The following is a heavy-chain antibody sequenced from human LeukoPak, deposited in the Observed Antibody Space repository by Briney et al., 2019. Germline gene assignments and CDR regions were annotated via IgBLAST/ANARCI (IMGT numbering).Heavy chain of an antibody. CDR3: ARDPYYYGSGDY. D-gene: IGHD3-10*01. CDR2: IKQDGSEK. Sequence: GGSLRLSCAASGFTFSNYLMRWVRPAPGKGLEGVANIKQDGSEKYYVDSVKGRFTISRDNAKNSLYLQMNSLRAEDTAVYYCARDPYYYGSGDYWGQGTLVTVSS. V-gene: IGHV3-7*01. CDR1: GFTFSNYL. J-gene: IGHJ4*02.